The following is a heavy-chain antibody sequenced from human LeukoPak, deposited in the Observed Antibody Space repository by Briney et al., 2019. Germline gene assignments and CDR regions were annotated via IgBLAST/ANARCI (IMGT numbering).Heavy chain of an antibody. CDR3: ATNSGYSSSWYPLYYYYFYGKDV. D-gene: IGHD6-13*01. CDR1: GYTFTGYY. V-gene: IGHV1-2*02. CDR2: INPNSGGT. J-gene: IGHJ6*02. Sequence: GASVKVSCKASGYTFTGYYMHWVRQAPGQGLEWMGWINPNSGGTNYAQKFQGRVTMTRDTSISTAYMELSRLRSDDTDVYYCATNSGYSSSWYPLYYYYFYGKDVWGQGTTVTVSS.